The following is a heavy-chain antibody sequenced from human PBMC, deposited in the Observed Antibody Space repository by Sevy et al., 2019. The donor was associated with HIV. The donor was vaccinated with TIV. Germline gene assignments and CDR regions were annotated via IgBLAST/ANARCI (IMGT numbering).Heavy chain of an antibody. Sequence: GGSLRLSCVISGFTFSSYEMNWVRQAPGKGLEWVSHISNGGSIIYYEDSVKGRFTISRDNAKNSLYLQMNSLRAEDTAVYYCAREDGSRQYFQYWGQGTLVTVSS. V-gene: IGHV3-48*03. CDR1: GFTFSSYE. D-gene: IGHD6-13*01. J-gene: IGHJ1*01. CDR3: AREDGSRQYFQY. CDR2: ISNGGSII.